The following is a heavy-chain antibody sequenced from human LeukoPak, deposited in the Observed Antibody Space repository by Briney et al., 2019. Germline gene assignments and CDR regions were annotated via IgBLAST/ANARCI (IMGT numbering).Heavy chain of an antibody. D-gene: IGHD6-19*01. J-gene: IGHJ4*02. V-gene: IGHV3-21*01. Sequence: PGGSLRLSCAASGFSFSTYRMNWVRQAPGKGLEWVSSISSNCDSIYYADSVKGRFTMSRDNAKNSLYLQLSSLRVEDTAVYYCAKDIEEWLVKGGGCFDYWGQGTLVTVSS. CDR3: AKDIEEWLVKGGGCFDY. CDR2: ISSNCDSI. CDR1: GFSFSTYR.